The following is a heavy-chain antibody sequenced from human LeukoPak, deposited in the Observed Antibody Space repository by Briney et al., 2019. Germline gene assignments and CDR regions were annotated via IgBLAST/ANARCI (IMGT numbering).Heavy chain of an antibody. CDR1: GGSISRSTYY. J-gene: IGHJ4*02. CDR3: ARAGDSSGYSDY. V-gene: IGHV4-39*07. Sequence: SETLSLTCTVSGGSISRSTYYWGWIRQPPGKGPEWIGSIYYSGSTYYNPSLKSRVIISVDTSKNQFSLKLSSVTAADTAVYYCARAGDSSGYSDYWGQGTLVTVSS. CDR2: IYYSGST. D-gene: IGHD3-22*01.